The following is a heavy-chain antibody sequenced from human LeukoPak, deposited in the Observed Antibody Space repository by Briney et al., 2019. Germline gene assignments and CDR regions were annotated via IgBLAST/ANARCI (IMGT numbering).Heavy chain of an antibody. D-gene: IGHD6-19*01. CDR2: INHSGST. Sequence: SETLSLTCAVYGGSFSGYYWSWIRQPPGKGLEWIGEINHSGSTNYNPSLKSRVTISVDTSKNQFSLKLTSVTAADTAVYYCARGNTGYSSGWNVDYWGLGSLATVSS. V-gene: IGHV4-34*01. J-gene: IGHJ4*02. CDR3: ARGNTGYSSGWNVDY. CDR1: GGSFSGYY.